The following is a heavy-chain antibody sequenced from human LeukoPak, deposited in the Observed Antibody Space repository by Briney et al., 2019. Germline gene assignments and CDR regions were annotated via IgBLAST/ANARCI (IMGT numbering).Heavy chain of an antibody. D-gene: IGHD2-21*02. Sequence: PGGSLRLSCAASGFTFSSYEMNWVRQAPGKGLEWVSYISSSGSTIYYADSVKGRFTISRDNAKNSLYLQMNSLRAEDTAVYYCARDSPHPIVVVTAIPYYFDYWGQGTLVTVSS. CDR2: ISSSGSTI. CDR3: ARDSPHPIVVVTAIPYYFDY. V-gene: IGHV3-48*03. CDR1: GFTFSSYE. J-gene: IGHJ4*02.